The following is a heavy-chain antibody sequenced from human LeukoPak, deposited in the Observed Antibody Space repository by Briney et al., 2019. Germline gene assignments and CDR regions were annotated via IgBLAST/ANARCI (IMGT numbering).Heavy chain of an antibody. CDR3: ARDSGSGNNDY. J-gene: IGHJ4*02. CDR2: ISAGNGNT. Sequence: ASVKVSCKASGYTFTSCDIHWVRQAPGQRLEWMGWISAGNGNTKYSQNFQGRVTFISNTSATTAFMELSSLRSEDAAVYYCARDSGSGNNDYWGQGTLVTVSS. D-gene: IGHD1-26*01. CDR1: GYTFTSCD. V-gene: IGHV1-3*01.